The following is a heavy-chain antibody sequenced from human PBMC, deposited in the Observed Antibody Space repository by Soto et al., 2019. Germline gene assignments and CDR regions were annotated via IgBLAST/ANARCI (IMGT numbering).Heavy chain of an antibody. D-gene: IGHD7-27*01. Sequence: QVQLQQWGAGLLKPSETLSLTCAVYGGSFSGYYWSWIRQPPGKGLEWIGEINHSGSTNYNPSLKSRVTISLDTSKNQFSLRLSSVTAVDTAVYYCARGWGRIFDYWGQGTLVTVSA. V-gene: IGHV4-34*01. CDR1: GGSFSGYY. CDR3: ARGWGRIFDY. J-gene: IGHJ4*02. CDR2: INHSGST.